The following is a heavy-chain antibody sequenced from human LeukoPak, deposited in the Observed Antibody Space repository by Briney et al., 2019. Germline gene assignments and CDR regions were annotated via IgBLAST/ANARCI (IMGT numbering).Heavy chain of an antibody. Sequence: ASVKVSCKASGYTFTGYYIHWVRQAPGQGLEWMGWINPHSGGTNYAQKFQGGVTMTRDTSITTAYMELSSLRSDDTAVYYCARDVGEYCSSTNCYAPHYWGQGTLATVSS. CDR2: INPHSGGT. J-gene: IGHJ4*02. D-gene: IGHD2-2*01. CDR1: GYTFTGYY. V-gene: IGHV1-2*02. CDR3: ARDVGEYCSSTNCYAPHY.